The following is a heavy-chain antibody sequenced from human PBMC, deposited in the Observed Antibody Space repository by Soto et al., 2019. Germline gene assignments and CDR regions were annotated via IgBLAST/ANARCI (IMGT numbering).Heavy chain of an antibody. J-gene: IGHJ6*02. Sequence: QVQLVQSGAEVKKPGASVKVSCKASGYTFTSYDINWVRQATGQGREGMGWMNPNSGNTGYAQKFQGRVTMTRNTSIITAYMELSSLRSEDTAVYYCARPRSGSYYYGMDVWGQGTAVTVSS. D-gene: IGHD3-3*01. CDR1: GYTFTSYD. V-gene: IGHV1-8*01. CDR2: MNPNSGNT. CDR3: ARPRSGSYYYGMDV.